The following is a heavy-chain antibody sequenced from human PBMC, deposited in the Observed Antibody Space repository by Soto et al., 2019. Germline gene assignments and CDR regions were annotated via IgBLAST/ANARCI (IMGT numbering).Heavy chain of an antibody. J-gene: IGHJ4*02. CDR2: IYYSGST. V-gene: IGHV4-31*03. Sequence: QVQLQESGPGLVKPSQTLSLTCTVSGGSISSGGYYWSWIRQHPGKGLEWFGYIYYSGSTYYNPSLKSRVTISVDTSKNQFSLKLSSVTAADTAVYYCARQGRGDISIGSDYYFDYWGQGTLVTVSS. D-gene: IGHD3-9*01. CDR3: ARQGRGDISIGSDYYFDY. CDR1: GGSISSGGYY.